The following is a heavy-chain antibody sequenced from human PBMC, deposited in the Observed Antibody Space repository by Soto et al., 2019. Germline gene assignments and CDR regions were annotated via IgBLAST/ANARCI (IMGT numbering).Heavy chain of an antibody. V-gene: IGHV1-69*02. CDR2: IIPILGIA. Sequence: GASVKVSCKASGGTFSSYTISWVRQAPGQGLEWMGRIIPILGIANYAQKFQGRVTITADKSTSTAYMELSSLRSEDTAVYYCASGVVPAAIVTPHYYYYYYYMEVWGKGTTVTVSS. D-gene: IGHD2-2*01. CDR3: ASGVVPAAIVTPHYYYYYYYMEV. CDR1: GGTFSSYT. J-gene: IGHJ6*03.